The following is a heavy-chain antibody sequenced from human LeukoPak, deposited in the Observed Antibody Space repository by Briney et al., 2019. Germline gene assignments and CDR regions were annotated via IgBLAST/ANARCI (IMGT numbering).Heavy chain of an antibody. J-gene: IGHJ4*02. CDR2: ISSSSSNT. D-gene: IGHD4-17*01. CDR1: GFAFSSDT. CDR3: ARDQGDYGDFDY. Sequence: PGGSLRLSCAASGFAFSSDTMNWVRQAPGQGLEWVSSISSSSSNTHYADSVKGRFTISRDNAKNSLYLQMNSLRAEDTAVYYCARDQGDYGDFDYWGQGTLVTVSS. V-gene: IGHV3-21*01.